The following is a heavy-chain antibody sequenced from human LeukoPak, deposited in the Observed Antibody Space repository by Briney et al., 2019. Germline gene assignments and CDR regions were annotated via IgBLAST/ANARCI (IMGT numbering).Heavy chain of an antibody. CDR2: ISGSGGST. CDR1: GFTFSSYS. D-gene: IGHD6-13*01. V-gene: IGHV3-23*01. J-gene: IGHJ6*03. Sequence: GGSLRLSCAASGFTFSSYSMNWVRQAPGKGLEWVSAISGSGGSTYYADSVKGRFTISRDNSKNTLYLQMNSLRAEDTAVYYCAKALTIAAADNEINYYYYYMDVWGKGTTVTVSS. CDR3: AKALTIAAADNEINYYYYYMDV.